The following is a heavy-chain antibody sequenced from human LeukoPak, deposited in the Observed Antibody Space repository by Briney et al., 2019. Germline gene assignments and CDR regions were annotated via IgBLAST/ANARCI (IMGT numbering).Heavy chain of an antibody. CDR2: INSDGSST. D-gene: IGHD4-23*01. CDR3: ARVAPNYGGNSWFDY. Sequence: GGSLRLSCAASGFTFSSYWMHWVRQAPGKGLVWVSRINSDGSSTNYADSVKGRFTISRDNAKNTLYLQINSLRAEDTAVYYCARVAPNYGGNSWFDYWGQGTLVTVSS. CDR1: GFTFSSYW. V-gene: IGHV3-74*01. J-gene: IGHJ4*02.